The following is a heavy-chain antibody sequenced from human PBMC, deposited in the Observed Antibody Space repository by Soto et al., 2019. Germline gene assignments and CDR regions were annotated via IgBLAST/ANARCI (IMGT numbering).Heavy chain of an antibody. CDR2: IYRTGST. CDR1: GGSFTSNNW. D-gene: IGHD4-17*01. V-gene: IGHV4-4*02. J-gene: IGHJ4*02. Sequence: QVQLQESGPGLVKPSGTLSLTCAVSGGSFTSNNWWTWVRQPPGQGLEWIGEIYRTGSTNYNPSLRGRVTISIDKSEDHLTLKVTSLAAAATDFYYRAGRDPGTSFDYWGQGTLVTVSS. CDR3: AGRDPGTSFDY.